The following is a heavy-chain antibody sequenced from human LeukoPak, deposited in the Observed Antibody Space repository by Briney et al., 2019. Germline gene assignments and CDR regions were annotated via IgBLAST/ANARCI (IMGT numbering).Heavy chain of an antibody. Sequence: GGSLRLSCAASGFTFSDYYISWIRQAPGKGLEWVSYISSSSSYTNYADSVKGRFTISRDNAKNSLYLQMNSLRAEDTAVYYCARSPEYYCSSTSCLYYYGMDVWGQGTTVTVSS. V-gene: IGHV3-11*06. J-gene: IGHJ6*02. CDR1: GFTFSDYY. CDR2: ISSSSSYT. D-gene: IGHD2-2*01. CDR3: ARSPEYYCSSTSCLYYYGMDV.